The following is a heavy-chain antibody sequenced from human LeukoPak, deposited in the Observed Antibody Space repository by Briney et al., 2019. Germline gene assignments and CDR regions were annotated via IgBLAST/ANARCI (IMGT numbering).Heavy chain of an antibody. V-gene: IGHV3-23*01. J-gene: IGHJ4*02. Sequence: GGSLRLSCAASGFTFRSHGMSWVRQAPGKGLEWVSAISGSGDTYYADPVKGRFTISRDISKNTLYLQMNSLRAEDTAVYYCAHGGIYYLDYWGQGALVTVSS. D-gene: IGHD3-16*01. CDR3: AHGGIYYLDY. CDR1: GFTFRSHG. CDR2: ISGSGDT.